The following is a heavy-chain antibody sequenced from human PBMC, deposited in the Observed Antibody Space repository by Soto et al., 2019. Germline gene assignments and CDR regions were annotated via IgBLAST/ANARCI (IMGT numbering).Heavy chain of an antibody. Sequence: EVQLLESGGDLVQPGGSLRVSCVASGFTFSNFAMTWVRQAPGQGPEWVSSIRHSDGKIYYAESVRGRFNISRDNSKNTVYLQMNNLRVEDTAVYYCVKDWSGDRCPCMDVWGQGTAVIVSS. CDR1: GFTFSNFA. V-gene: IGHV3-23*01. CDR3: VKDWSGDRCPCMDV. J-gene: IGHJ6*02. D-gene: IGHD3-3*01. CDR2: IRHSDGKI.